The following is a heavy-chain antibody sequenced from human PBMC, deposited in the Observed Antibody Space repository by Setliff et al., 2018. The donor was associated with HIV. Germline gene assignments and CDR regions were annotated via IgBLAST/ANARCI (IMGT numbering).Heavy chain of an antibody. J-gene: IGHJ4*02. CDR1: GYTFTSYA. D-gene: IGHD2-2*01. CDR3: VRRAAAAEVFDY. CDR2: INAGNGNT. V-gene: IGHV1-3*03. Sequence: ASVKVSCKASGYTFTSYAMHWVRQAPGQRLEWMGWINAGNGNTKYSQRFQGRVTITRDTSASTAYMELSSLRSEDMAVYYCVRRAAAAEVFDYWGQGTLVTVSS.